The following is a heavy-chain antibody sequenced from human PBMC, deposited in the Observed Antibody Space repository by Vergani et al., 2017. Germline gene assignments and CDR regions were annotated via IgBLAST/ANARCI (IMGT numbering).Heavy chain of an antibody. CDR3: ARWGNEKRLYY. V-gene: IGHV3-33*01. CDR1: GFTFSSHG. Sequence: QVQLVESEGGVVKPGRSLTLSCVASGFTFSSHGMHWVRQAPGKGLEWVAVIWDDGSNKYYGESVKGRFTISRDNSKNTLYLQMNSLGVEDTAVYYCARWGNEKRLYYLGQGTLVTVFS. J-gene: IGHJ4*02. D-gene: IGHD1-1*01. CDR2: IWDDGSNK.